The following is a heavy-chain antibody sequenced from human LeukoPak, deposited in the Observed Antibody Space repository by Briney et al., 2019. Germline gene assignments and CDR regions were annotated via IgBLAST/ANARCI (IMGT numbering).Heavy chain of an antibody. Sequence: SETLSLTCAVYGGSFSGYYWSWIRQPPGKGLEWIGEINHSGSTNYNPSLKSRVTISVDTSKNQFSLKLSSVTAADTAVYYCARGRAYDSSGYPKAKRKYYFDYWGQGTLATVSS. V-gene: IGHV4-34*01. CDR1: GGSFSGYY. CDR2: INHSGST. J-gene: IGHJ4*02. D-gene: IGHD3-22*01. CDR3: ARGRAYDSSGYPKAKRKYYFDY.